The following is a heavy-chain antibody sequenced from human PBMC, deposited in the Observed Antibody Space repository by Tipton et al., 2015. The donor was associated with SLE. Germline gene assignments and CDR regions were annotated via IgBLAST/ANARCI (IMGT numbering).Heavy chain of an antibody. CDR2: ISYDGSDK. Sequence: SLRLSCAASGFTFSSYAMHWVRQAPGKGLEWVAVISYDGSDKYYADSVKGRFTISRDNAKNTVYLQMNSLRAADTAVYYCVSDRELVHWGQGTLVTVSS. V-gene: IGHV3-30*04. CDR3: VSDRELVH. J-gene: IGHJ4*02. D-gene: IGHD3-10*01. CDR1: GFTFSSYA.